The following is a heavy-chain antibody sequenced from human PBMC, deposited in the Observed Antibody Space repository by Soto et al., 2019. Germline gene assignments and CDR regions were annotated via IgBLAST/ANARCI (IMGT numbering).Heavy chain of an antibody. Sequence: PGGSLRLSCAASGFTFSDYYMSWIRQAPGKGLEWISCISSGSGYTNYGDSVKGRFTISRDNARNSLYLQMNSLRAEDTALYYCAKESYNRRTDFDYWGQGT. V-gene: IGHV3-11*05. CDR1: GFTFSDYY. CDR2: ISSGSGYT. D-gene: IGHD3-10*01. J-gene: IGHJ4*02. CDR3: AKESYNRRTDFDY.